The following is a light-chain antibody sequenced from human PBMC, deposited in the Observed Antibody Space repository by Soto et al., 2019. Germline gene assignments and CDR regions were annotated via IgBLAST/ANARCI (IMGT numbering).Light chain of an antibody. Sequence: QSALTQPASVSGSPGQSITISCTGSSSDVGAYNFVSWYQHHPGKVPKLIIYDVSNRPSGVSNRFSGSKSDNTASLTISGLQAEDEADYFCSSYSSSSTLYVFGTGTKLTVL. CDR3: SSYSSSSTLYV. CDR2: DVS. CDR1: SSDVGAYNF. J-gene: IGLJ1*01. V-gene: IGLV2-14*03.